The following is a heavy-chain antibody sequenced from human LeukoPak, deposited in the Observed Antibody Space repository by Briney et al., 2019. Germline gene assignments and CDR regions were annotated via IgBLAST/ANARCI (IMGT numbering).Heavy chain of an antibody. CDR1: GFILTHDA. CDR3: AGDRWRGAPDCFDC. J-gene: IGHJ4*02. CDR2: VSKDTVTK. D-gene: IGHD2-21*01. Sequence: PGGSPRLSCAASGFILTHDAIHWVRQAPGKGLEWVAVVSKDTVTKFYRDSVKGRFTVSTDSSKNTVYLQMTGLRSEDTAVYYCAGDRWRGAPDCFDCWGQGTLVTVSS. V-gene: IGHV3-30*03.